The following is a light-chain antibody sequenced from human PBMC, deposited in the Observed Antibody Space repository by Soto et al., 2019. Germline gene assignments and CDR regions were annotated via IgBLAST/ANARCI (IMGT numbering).Light chain of an antibody. Sequence: EIVLTQSPGTLSLSPGERATLSCRASQSVRSSFLAWYQQKPGQAPRLLIYGASSRATGIPDRFSGSGSGTDFNLTISRLEPEDFAVYYCQQYGSSPRTFGQGTKLEIK. V-gene: IGKV3-20*01. CDR2: GAS. CDR1: QSVRSSF. J-gene: IGKJ2*01. CDR3: QQYGSSPRT.